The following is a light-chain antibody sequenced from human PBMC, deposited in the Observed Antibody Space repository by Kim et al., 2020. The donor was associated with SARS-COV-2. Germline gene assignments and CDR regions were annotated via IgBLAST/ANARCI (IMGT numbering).Light chain of an antibody. V-gene: IGLV1-51*01. J-gene: IGLJ3*02. CDR1: SNNTGNKY. Sequence: KVNITVSGSSNNTGNKYVSLYQQLPGTGTTPLLYINSKRPPGIPDRVSGSKSGTAATLSLTGIETRDEDDDDCGTWASSMSAGGLFGGGTQLTVL. CDR3: GTWASSMSAGGL. CDR2: INS.